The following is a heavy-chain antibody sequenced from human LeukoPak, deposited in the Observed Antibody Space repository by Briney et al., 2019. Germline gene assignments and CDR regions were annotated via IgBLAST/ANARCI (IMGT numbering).Heavy chain of an antibody. J-gene: IGHJ4*02. CDR3: AREGSWDFGVVIIGEDY. D-gene: IGHD3-3*01. CDR1: GGTFSSYA. CDR2: IIPILGIA. V-gene: IGHV1-69*04. Sequence: SVKVSCKASGGTFSSYAISWVRQAPGQGLEWMGRIIPILGIANYAQKFQGRVTITADKSTSTAYMELSSLGSEDTAVYYCAREGSWDFGVVIIGEDYWGQGTLVTVSS.